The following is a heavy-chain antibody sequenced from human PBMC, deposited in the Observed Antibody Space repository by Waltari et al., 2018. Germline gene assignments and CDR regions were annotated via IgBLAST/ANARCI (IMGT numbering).Heavy chain of an antibody. V-gene: IGHV3-7*03. CDR1: GFSFTAYW. CDR3: ARGSPGYVRVWDS. CDR2: IKYDGSAT. J-gene: IGHJ4*02. D-gene: IGHD2-2*01. Sequence: EVQLTESGGGLVQPGGSLRLSCAASGFSFTAYWMTWVRQAPGKGLEWLANIKYDGSATYHADSVNGRFSISRDNAKNSLYLQMNSVSAEDTAIYYCARGSPGYVRVWDSWGQGTMVTVSS.